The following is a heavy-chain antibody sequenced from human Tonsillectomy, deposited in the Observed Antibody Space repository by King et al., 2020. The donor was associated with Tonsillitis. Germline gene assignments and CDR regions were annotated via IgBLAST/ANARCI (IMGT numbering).Heavy chain of an antibody. D-gene: IGHD3-16*02. CDR1: GYTFTGYH. CDR3: ARDPLGWLSLPPWYLDL. V-gene: IGHV1-2*02. J-gene: IGHJ2*01. CDR2: INPNSGGT. Sequence: QLVQSGAEVKKPGASVKVSCKASGYTFTGYHMHWVRQAPGQGLEWMGWINPNSGGTNYAQKFQGRVTMTRDTSITTAYMELTRLTSDDTAVYYCARDPLGWLSLPPWYLDLWGRCTLVTGSS.